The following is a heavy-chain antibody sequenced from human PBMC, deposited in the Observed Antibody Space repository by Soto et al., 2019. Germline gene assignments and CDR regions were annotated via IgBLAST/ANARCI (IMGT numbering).Heavy chain of an antibody. Sequence: QVQVVQSGAEVKKPGASVKVSCKASGYTFTGYYMHWVRQAPGQGLEWMGWIIPNNGGTKYAQKFQDRVNMTRDTSISTAYMELSRLRSDDTAVYYCARGTFDSSGDYFAGWFGPWGQGTLVTVSS. CDR2: IIPNNGGT. V-gene: IGHV1-2*02. CDR1: GYTFTGYY. CDR3: ARGTFDSSGDYFAGWFGP. D-gene: IGHD3-22*01. J-gene: IGHJ5*02.